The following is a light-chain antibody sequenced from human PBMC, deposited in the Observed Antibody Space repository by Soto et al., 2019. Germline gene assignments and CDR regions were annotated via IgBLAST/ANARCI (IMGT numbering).Light chain of an antibody. Sequence: SYELTQPPSVSVSPGQAASITCSGDKLGDKYASWYQQKPGQSPALIIYQDSKWPSGIPERFSGSNSGSTATLTISGTQAMDEADYYCQAWDSSTVVFGGGTKVTVL. J-gene: IGLJ2*01. CDR3: QAWDSSTVV. CDR1: KLGDKY. CDR2: QDS. V-gene: IGLV3-1*01.